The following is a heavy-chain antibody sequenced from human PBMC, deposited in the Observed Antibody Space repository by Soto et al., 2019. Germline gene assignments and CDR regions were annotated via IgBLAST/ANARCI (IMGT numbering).Heavy chain of an antibody. D-gene: IGHD3-3*01. CDR1: GGSISSGGYY. J-gene: IGHJ6*02. Sequence: SETLSLTCTVSGGSISSGGYYWSWIRQHPGKGLEWIGYIYYSGSTYYNPSLRSRVTISVDTSKNQFSLKLSSVTAADTAVYYCARGPPRTDFWSAIYYGMDVWGQGTTVTVSS. CDR2: IYYSGST. CDR3: ARGPPRTDFWSAIYYGMDV. V-gene: IGHV4-31*03.